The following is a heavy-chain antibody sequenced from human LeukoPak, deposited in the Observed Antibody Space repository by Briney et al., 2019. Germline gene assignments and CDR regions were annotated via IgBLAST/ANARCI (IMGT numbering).Heavy chain of an antibody. D-gene: IGHD3-22*01. CDR2: ISWNSGSV. J-gene: IGHJ4*02. V-gene: IGHV3-9*01. CDR1: GFTFADCG. Sequence: GRSLRLSCAASGFTFADCGMHWVRQAPGKGLEWVSGISWNSGSVGYADSVKGRFTISRDNAKNSLYLQMNSLRPEDTALYYCAKDQSPGVSDTSGYPYWGQGTLVTVSS. CDR3: AKDQSPGVSDTSGYPY.